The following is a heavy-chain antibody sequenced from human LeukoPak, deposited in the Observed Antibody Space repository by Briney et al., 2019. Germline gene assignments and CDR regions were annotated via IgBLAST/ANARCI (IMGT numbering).Heavy chain of an antibody. D-gene: IGHD3-10*01. CDR1: GGSISSYH. V-gene: IGHV4-59*01. Sequence: SETLSLTCTVSGGSISSYHWSWIRQPPGKGLEWIGYIYYSGSTNYNPSLKSRVTISVDTSKNQFSLKLSSVTAADTAVYYCARGTRFDYWGQGTLVTVSS. CDR3: ARGTRFDY. CDR2: IYYSGST. J-gene: IGHJ4*02.